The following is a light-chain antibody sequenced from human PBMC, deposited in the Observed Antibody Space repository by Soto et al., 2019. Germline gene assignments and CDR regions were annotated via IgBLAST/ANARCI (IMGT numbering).Light chain of an antibody. J-gene: IGKJ2*01. CDR1: QSISDF. CDR2: GAS. V-gene: IGKV1-5*01. Sequence: DIQMTQSPSSLSASVGDRVIITCRASQSISDFLNWYQQKPGRAPKLLIYGASTLQSGVPSRFYGSGSGTEFSLTISNLQPDDFATYYCQQYNSYFSFGQGTKVDIK. CDR3: QQYNSYFS.